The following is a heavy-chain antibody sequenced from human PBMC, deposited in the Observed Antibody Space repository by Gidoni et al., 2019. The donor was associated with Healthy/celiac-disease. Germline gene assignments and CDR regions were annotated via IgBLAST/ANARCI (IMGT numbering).Heavy chain of an antibody. CDR1: GGTFSSSA. CDR2: IIPTFGTA. CDR3: ARWEGSESMAYGMDV. V-gene: IGHV1-69*12. J-gene: IGHJ6*02. Sequence: QVQLVHSGAEVKKPGSSVKVACKAPGGTFSSSAISWVRQAPGQGFEWMGGIIPTFGTANYAQKCQGRVTITADESTSTAYMELSSLRSEDAAVYYCARWEGSESMAYGMDVWGQGTTVTVSS. D-gene: IGHD1-26*01.